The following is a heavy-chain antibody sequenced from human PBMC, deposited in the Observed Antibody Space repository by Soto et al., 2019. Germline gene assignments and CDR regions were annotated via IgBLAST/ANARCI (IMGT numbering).Heavy chain of an antibody. CDR1: GNTFTNYY. CDR2: INPSGGHT. D-gene: IGHD2-21*02. V-gene: IGHV1-46*01. J-gene: IGHJ4*02. CDR3: ASGGHVVVVTAAFDY. Sequence: QVQLMQSGAEVKKPGASVKVSCKASGNTFTNYYIHWVRQAPGQGLEWMGTINPSGGHTTYAQKFLGRVTXTXXXSXXTLYMELTSLRSEDTAVYYCASGGHVVVVTAAFDYWGQGALVTVSS.